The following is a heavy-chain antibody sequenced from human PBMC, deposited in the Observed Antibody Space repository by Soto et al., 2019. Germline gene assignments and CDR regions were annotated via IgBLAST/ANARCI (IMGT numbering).Heavy chain of an antibody. CDR2: ISRSSSYI. Sequence: GGSLRLSFAASGFTFSSYSMNWVRQAPGKGLERVSSISRSSSYIYYADSVKGRFTISTDNAKNPMYLQMNSLRAEDTAVYYSAREFPXWGQGTLFTVSX. J-gene: IGHJ4*02. CDR1: GFTFSSYS. CDR3: AREFPX. V-gene: IGHV3-21*01.